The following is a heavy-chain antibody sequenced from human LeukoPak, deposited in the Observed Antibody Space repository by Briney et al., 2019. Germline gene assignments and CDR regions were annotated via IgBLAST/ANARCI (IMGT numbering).Heavy chain of an antibody. Sequence: SETLSLTCTVSGGSISSSSYYWGWLRQPPGKGLEWIGSIYYSGSTYYNPSLKSRVTISVDTSKNQFSLRLTSVTAADTAVYSCARHGTGVGATTAVDYWGQGTLVTVSS. CDR3: ARHGTGVGATTAVDY. J-gene: IGHJ4*02. CDR1: GGSISSSSYY. CDR2: IYYSGST. V-gene: IGHV4-39*01. D-gene: IGHD1-26*01.